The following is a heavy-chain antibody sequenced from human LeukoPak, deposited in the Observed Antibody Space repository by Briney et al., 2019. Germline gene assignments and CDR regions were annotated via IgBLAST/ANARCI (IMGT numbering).Heavy chain of an antibody. CDR2: ISGSGDTT. D-gene: IGHD3-22*01. V-gene: IGHV3-23*01. J-gene: IGHJ4*02. CDR3: AKRAGVGSGSPLNNYFDY. Sequence: GGSLRLSCSASGFTFSTYAMSWVRRAPGKGLEWVSAISGSGDTTYFADSVKGRFTISRDNSKDTLYLQMNSLRGEDTAVYFCAKRAGVGSGSPLNNYFDYWGQGTLVTVSS. CDR1: GFTFSTYA.